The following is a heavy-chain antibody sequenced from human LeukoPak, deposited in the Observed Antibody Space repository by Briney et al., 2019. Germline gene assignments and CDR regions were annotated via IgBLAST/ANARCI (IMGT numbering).Heavy chain of an antibody. D-gene: IGHD3-16*02. J-gene: IGHJ4*02. CDR3: ARDKNDYVWGSYRYDDY. CDR2: ISGSGGST. CDR1: GFTFSGYA. V-gene: IGHV3-23*01. Sequence: TGGSLRLSCAASGFTFSGYAMSWVRQAPGKGLEWVSGISGSGGSTNYADSVKGRFTISRDNSKNTLYLQMNSLRAEDTAVYYCARDKNDYVWGSYRYDDYWGQGTLVTVSS.